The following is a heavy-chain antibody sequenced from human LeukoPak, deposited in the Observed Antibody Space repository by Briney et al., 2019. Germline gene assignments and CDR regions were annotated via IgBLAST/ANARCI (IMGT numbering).Heavy chain of an antibody. J-gene: IGHJ6*03. CDR2: INPSGGGT. D-gene: IGHD1-26*01. CDR1: GYTFTNYY. V-gene: IGHV1-46*01. Sequence: ASVKVSCKASGYTFTNYYMHWVRQAPGQGLEWMGIINPSGGGTSYAQKFQGRLTMTRDTSTTTVYMELRSLRSDDTAVYYCARTRASSLDWAPQPYSAYYYYYMDVWGKGTTVTVSS. CDR3: ARTRASSLDWAPQPYSAYYYYYMDV.